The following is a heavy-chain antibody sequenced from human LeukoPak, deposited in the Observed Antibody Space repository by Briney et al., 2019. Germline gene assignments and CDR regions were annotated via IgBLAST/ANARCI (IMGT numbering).Heavy chain of an antibody. CDR2: ISSSSSYI. D-gene: IGHD4-17*01. V-gene: IGHV3-21*04. Sequence: GGSLRLSCAASGFTFSSYSMNWVRQAPGKGLEWVSSISSSSSYIYYADSMKGRFTISRDNAKNSLYLQMNSLRAEDTAVYFCAKDPNGDYIGTFDIWGQGTMVTVSS. CDR1: GFTFSSYS. CDR3: AKDPNGDYIGTFDI. J-gene: IGHJ3*02.